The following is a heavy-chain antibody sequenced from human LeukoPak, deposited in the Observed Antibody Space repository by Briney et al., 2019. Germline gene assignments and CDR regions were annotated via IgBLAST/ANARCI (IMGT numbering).Heavy chain of an antibody. CDR3: TRDHVVAAAGLDY. CDR1: GVAVSSSY. D-gene: IGHD2-15*01. V-gene: IGHV3-53*01. CDR2: VYSDDIG. J-gene: IGHJ4*02. Sequence: GGSLRLSCAASGVAVSSSYMSWVRQAPGKGLEWVSIVYSDDIGYYVDSVKGRFSISRDTSRNTLYLQMNSLRADDTAVYYCTRDHVVAAAGLDYWGQGTLVSVSS.